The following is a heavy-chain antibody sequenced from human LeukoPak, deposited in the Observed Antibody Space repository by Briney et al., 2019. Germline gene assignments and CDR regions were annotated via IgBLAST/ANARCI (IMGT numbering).Heavy chain of an antibody. V-gene: IGHV3-21*01. Sequence: GGSLRLSCAASGFTISTYSMNWVRQAPGKGLEWVSSISSSSTYIYYADSVKGRFTISRDNAKNSLYLQMNSLRAEDTAVYYCTRGTPTTRDFDYWGQGTLVTVSS. CDR2: ISSSSTYI. D-gene: IGHD4-11*01. CDR1: GFTISTYS. CDR3: TRGTPTTRDFDY. J-gene: IGHJ4*02.